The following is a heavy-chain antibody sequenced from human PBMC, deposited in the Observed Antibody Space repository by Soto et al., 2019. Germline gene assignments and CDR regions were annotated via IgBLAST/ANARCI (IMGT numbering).Heavy chain of an antibody. J-gene: IGHJ4*02. D-gene: IGHD3-10*01. CDR3: ARMGPRFQPHYFDY. V-gene: IGHV4-59*01. CDR2: IYSTGST. CDR1: GGSINTYY. Sequence: SETLSLTCTVSGGSINTYYWSWIRQPPGKGLEWIGFIYSTGSTNYNPSLKSRVTISADTSKTQFSLHLSSVTAADTAMYYCARMGPRFQPHYFDYWGQGTLVTVS.